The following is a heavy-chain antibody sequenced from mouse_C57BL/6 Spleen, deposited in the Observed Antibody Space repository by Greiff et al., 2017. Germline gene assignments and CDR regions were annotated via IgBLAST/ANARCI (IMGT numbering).Heavy chain of an antibody. V-gene: IGHV1-4*01. CDR3: ARDSNAFAY. CDR1: GYTFTRYT. CDR2: INPSSGYT. J-gene: IGHJ3*01. D-gene: IGHD2-5*01. Sequence: VQLQQSGAELARPGASVKMSCKASGYTFTRYTMHWVKQRPGQGLVWIGYINPSSGYTKYNQKFKDKATLTADKSSSTAYMQLSSLTSEDSAVYYCARDSNAFAYWGQGTLVTVSA.